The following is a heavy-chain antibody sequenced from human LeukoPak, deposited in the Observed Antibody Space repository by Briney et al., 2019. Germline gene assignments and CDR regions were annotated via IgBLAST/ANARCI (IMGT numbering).Heavy chain of an antibody. CDR1: GFTFSSYA. CDR2: IYHSGST. D-gene: IGHD1-1*01. J-gene: IGHJ5*02. V-gene: IGHV4-30-2*01. CDR3: ARRGTNFWFDP. Sequence: LRLSCAASGFTFSSYAMSWVRQAPGKGLEWIGHIYHSGSTFYNSSLNSRVAISVDMSRNQFSLNLNSVTAADTAMYYCARRGTNFWFDPWGQGILVTVSS.